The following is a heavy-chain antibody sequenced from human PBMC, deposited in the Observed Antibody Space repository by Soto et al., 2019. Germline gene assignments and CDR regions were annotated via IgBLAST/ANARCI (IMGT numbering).Heavy chain of an antibody. CDR2: IGAYNGHT. Sequence: ASVKVSCKASGYTFTNSGISWVRQAPGQGLEWMGWIGAYNGHTKYAQKLQVRVTMTTDTSTSTAYMELRSLKSDDTAVYYCAREDYYDSSGYLPVRYYFGMDVWGQGTTVTVSS. V-gene: IGHV1-18*01. CDR3: AREDYYDSSGYLPVRYYFGMDV. CDR1: GYTFTNSG. J-gene: IGHJ6*01. D-gene: IGHD3-22*01.